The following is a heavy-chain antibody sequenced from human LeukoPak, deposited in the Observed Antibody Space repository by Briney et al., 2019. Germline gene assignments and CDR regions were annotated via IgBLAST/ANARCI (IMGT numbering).Heavy chain of an antibody. CDR3: AKDIGYSGYDRGAFDI. CDR2: ISWNSGSI. J-gene: IGHJ3*02. V-gene: IGHV3-9*01. Sequence: GRSLRLSCAASGFTFDDYAMRWVRQAPGKGLEWVAGISWNSGSIGYADSVKGRFTISRDNAKNSLYLQMNSLRAEDTALYYCAKDIGYSGYDRGAFDIWGQGTMVTVSS. D-gene: IGHD5-12*01. CDR1: GFTFDDYA.